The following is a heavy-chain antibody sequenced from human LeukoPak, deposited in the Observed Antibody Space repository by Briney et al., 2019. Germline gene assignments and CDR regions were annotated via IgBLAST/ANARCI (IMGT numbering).Heavy chain of an antibody. J-gene: IGHJ4*02. CDR1: GYTFTGYY. V-gene: IGHV1-2*02. Sequence: ASVKVSCKASGYTFTGYYMHWVRQAPGQGLEWMGWINPNSGGTNYAQKFQGRVTMTRDTSISTAYMELSRLRSDDTAVYYCARSPGRIFFVDYWGQGTLVTVSS. CDR3: ARSPGRIFFVDY. D-gene: IGHD2/OR15-2a*01. CDR2: INPNSGGT.